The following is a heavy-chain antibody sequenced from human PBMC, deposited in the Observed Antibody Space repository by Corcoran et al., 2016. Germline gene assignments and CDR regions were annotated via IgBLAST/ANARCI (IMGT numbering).Heavy chain of an antibody. J-gene: IGHJ4*02. CDR3: ARKGIAVAGYGGAFDY. V-gene: IGHV3-53*01. Sequence: EVQLVESGGGLIQPGGSLRLSCAASGFTVSSNYMSWVRQAPGKGLQWVSIIYSGVNTYYADSVKGRFTISRDNSKNTLYLQMNSLRAEDTAVYYCARKGIAVAGYGGAFDYWGQGTLVTVSS. CDR2: IYSGVNT. CDR1: GFTVSSNY. D-gene: IGHD6-19*01.